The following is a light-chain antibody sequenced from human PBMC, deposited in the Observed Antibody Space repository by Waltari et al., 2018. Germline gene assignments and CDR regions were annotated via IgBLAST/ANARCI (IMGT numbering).Light chain of an antibody. V-gene: IGKV4-1*01. Sequence: DIVMTQSPDSLAVSLGERATIHCKSSQSIFYSSNNKDYLAWYQLKPGQPPKLLIYWPSTRESGVPDRFSGSGTGTDFTLTISSLQTEDVATYYCQQYRDTPYTFGQGTNLEI. CDR2: WPS. CDR1: QSIFYSSNNKDY. CDR3: QQYRDTPYT. J-gene: IGKJ2*01.